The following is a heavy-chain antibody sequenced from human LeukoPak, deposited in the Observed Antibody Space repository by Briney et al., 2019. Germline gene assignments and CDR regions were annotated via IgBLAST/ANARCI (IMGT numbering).Heavy chain of an antibody. V-gene: IGHV3-72*01. J-gene: IGHJ4*02. CDR3: PAARGTYRNFDY. Sequence: PGGSLRLSCAASGFTFSDHYMDWVRQAPGKGLEWVARIRNRVNSHTTEYAASAKGRFTISRDDAKNSLYLQMNSLKTEDTAVYYCPAARGTYRNFDYWGQGTLLTVSS. CDR2: IRNRVNSHTT. D-gene: IGHD1-26*01. CDR1: GFTFSDHY.